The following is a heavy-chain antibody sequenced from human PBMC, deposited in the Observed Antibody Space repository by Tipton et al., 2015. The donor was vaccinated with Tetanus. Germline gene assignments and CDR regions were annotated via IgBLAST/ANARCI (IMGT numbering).Heavy chain of an antibody. D-gene: IGHD2-21*02. J-gene: IGHJ4*02. CDR1: GFTFSSYA. CDR3: ARGMAEASNCGGDCYSDY. CDR2: ISSSSRYI. Sequence: GSLRLSCAASGFTFSSYAMIWVRQAPGKGLEWVSSISSSSRYIYYADSVKGRFTISRDNAKNSLYLQMISLRAEDTAVYSCARGMAEASNCGGDCYSDYWGQGTLVTVSS. V-gene: IGHV3-21*01.